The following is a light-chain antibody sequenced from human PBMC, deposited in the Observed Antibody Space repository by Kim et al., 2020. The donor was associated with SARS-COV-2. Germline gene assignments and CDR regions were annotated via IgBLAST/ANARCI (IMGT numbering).Light chain of an antibody. CDR3: SSYTSSSTFGV. J-gene: IGLJ1*01. Sequence: QSITISCTGTSSDVGGYNYVSWYQQHPGKAPKLMIYDVSQRPSGVSNRFSGSKSGNTASLTISGLQAEDEADYYCSSYTSSSTFGVFGTGTKVTVL. V-gene: IGLV2-14*04. CDR1: SSDVGGYNY. CDR2: DVS.